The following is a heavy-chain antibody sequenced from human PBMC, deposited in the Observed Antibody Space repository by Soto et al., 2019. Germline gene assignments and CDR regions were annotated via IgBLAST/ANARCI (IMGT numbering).Heavy chain of an antibody. CDR3: ARSGYSYGPNPLLY. V-gene: IGHV4-30-2*01. Sequence: SETLSLTCAVSGGPISSGGYSWSWIRQPPGKGLEWIGYIYHSGSTYYNPSLKSRVTISVDTSKNQFSLKLSSVTAADTAVYYCARSGYSYGPNPLLYWGQGTLVTVSS. CDR2: IYHSGST. J-gene: IGHJ4*02. CDR1: GGPISSGGYS. D-gene: IGHD5-18*01.